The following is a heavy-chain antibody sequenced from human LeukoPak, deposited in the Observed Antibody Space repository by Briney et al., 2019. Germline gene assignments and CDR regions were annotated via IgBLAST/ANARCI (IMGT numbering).Heavy chain of an antibody. D-gene: IGHD1-14*01. CDR1: GRPISIGGYY. CDR2: IHHSGIT. V-gene: IGHV4-61*08. Sequence: SDTLSLPCTVSGRPISIGGYYWGWIRKPPGKGLEWIGWIHHSGITVYKPSLTSRVTMSADTSKKQFSLKLRSVTAADTAVYYCARVPSHHHGGKDGYFDLWGRGTLVTASS. CDR3: ARVPSHHHGGKDGYFDL. J-gene: IGHJ2*01.